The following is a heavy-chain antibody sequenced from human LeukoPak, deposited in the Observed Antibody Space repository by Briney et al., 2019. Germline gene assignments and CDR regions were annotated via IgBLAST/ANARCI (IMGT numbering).Heavy chain of an antibody. CDR2: IYYSGST. CDR1: GGSISSSSYY. CDR3: ARAIDNYGGPFYWFDP. J-gene: IGHJ5*02. D-gene: IGHD4-23*01. V-gene: IGHV4-39*07. Sequence: SETLSLTCTVSGGSISSSSYYWGWIRQPPGKGLEWIGSIYYSGSTYYNPSLKSRVTISVDTSKNQFSLKLSPVTAADTAVYYCARAIDNYGGPFYWFDPWGQGTLVTVSS.